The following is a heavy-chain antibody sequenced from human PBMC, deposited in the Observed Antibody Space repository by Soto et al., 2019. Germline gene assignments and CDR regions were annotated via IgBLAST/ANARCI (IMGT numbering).Heavy chain of an antibody. CDR2: INHSGST. CDR1: GGSFSGYY. J-gene: IGHJ3*02. D-gene: IGHD2-2*01. CDR3: ALEYEYDAFDI. V-gene: IGHV4-34*01. Sequence: SETMSLTCAVYGGSFSGYYWSWSRQPPGKGLEWIGEINHSGSTNYNPSLKSRVTISVDTSKNQFSLKLSSVTAADTAVYYCALEYEYDAFDIWGQGTMVTVSS.